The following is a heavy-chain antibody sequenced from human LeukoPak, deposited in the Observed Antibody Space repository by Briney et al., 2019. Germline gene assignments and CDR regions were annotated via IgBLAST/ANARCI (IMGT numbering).Heavy chain of an antibody. CDR1: GFTFSSYW. J-gene: IGHJ4*02. CDR2: IKQDGSEK. Sequence: GGSLRLSCAASGFTFSSYWMSWVRQAPGKGLEWVANIKQDGSEKYYVDSVKGRFTISRDNAKNSLYLQMNSLRAEDTAVYYCATQASGYYDLWSDPPGFDYWGQGTLVTVSS. V-gene: IGHV3-7*01. CDR3: ATQASGYYDLWSDPPGFDY. D-gene: IGHD3-3*01.